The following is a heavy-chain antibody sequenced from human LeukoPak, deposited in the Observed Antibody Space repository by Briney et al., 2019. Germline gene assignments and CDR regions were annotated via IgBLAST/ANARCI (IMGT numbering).Heavy chain of an antibody. J-gene: IGHJ4*02. CDR3: AGDRAYGDYLDY. V-gene: IGHV3-74*01. CDR2: INSDGSST. D-gene: IGHD4-17*01. Sequence: GGSLRLSCAASGFTFSSYWMHWVRQAPGKGLVWVSRINSDGSSTSYADSVKGRFTISRDNAKNTLYLQMNSLRAEDTAVYYCAGDRAYGDYLDYWGQGTLVTVSS. CDR1: GFTFSSYW.